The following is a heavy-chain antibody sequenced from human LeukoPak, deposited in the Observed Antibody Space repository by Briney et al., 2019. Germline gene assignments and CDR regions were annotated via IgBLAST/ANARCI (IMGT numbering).Heavy chain of an antibody. CDR3: ARGPSIYGDYLTSGYDY. Sequence: PGGSLRLSCAASGFTFSDYYMSWICQAPGKGLEWVSYISSSGSTIYYADSVKGRFTISRDNAKNSLYPQMNSLRAEDTAVYYCARGPSIYGDYLTSGYDYWGQGTLVTVST. V-gene: IGHV3-11*04. CDR2: ISSSGSTI. J-gene: IGHJ4*02. D-gene: IGHD4-17*01. CDR1: GFTFSDYY.